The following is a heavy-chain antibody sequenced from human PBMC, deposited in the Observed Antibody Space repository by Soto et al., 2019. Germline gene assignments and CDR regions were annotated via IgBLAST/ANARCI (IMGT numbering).Heavy chain of an antibody. V-gene: IGHV1-69*13. Sequence: SVKVSCKASGGTFSNYAISWVRQAPGQGLEWMGGIILPFGTPNYAQKFQGRVTITADESMTNMDPVDTGTYYCANRRDNGWYDFDYWGQGALVTVSS. CDR1: GGTFSNYA. CDR2: IILPFGTP. D-gene: IGHD6-19*01. CDR3: WYDFDY. J-gene: IGHJ4*02.